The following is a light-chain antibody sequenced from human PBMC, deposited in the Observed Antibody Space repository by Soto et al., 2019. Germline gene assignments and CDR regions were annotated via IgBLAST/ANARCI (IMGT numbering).Light chain of an antibody. CDR2: GAS. V-gene: IGKV3-15*01. J-gene: IGKJ1*01. CDR1: QNIGSN. CDR3: QQYHNWWT. Sequence: EIVMTQSPATLSVSPGERVTLSCRASQNIGSNLAWYQQKFGQAPRLLIYGASTSVTGIPARISGSGSGTEFTLTITSLQSEDFGVYHCQQYHNWWTFGQGTKVDFK.